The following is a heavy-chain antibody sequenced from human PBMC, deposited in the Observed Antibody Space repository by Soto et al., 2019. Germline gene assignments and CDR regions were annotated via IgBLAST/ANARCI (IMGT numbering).Heavy chain of an antibody. Sequence: EVQLLESGGGLVQPGGSLRLSCAASRFTFSNYAMSWVRQAPGKGLEWVSTITGTGGSTYYADSVKGRFTISRDNSKNALYLQMNSLRAEDTAVYYCAIPVDSGYLYISDSWGQGTLVTVSS. CDR1: RFTFSNYA. CDR2: ITGTGGST. D-gene: IGHD3-9*01. CDR3: AIPVDSGYLYISDS. J-gene: IGHJ4*02. V-gene: IGHV3-23*01.